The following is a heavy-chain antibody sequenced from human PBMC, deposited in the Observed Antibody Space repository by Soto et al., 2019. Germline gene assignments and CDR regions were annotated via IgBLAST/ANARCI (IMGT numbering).Heavy chain of an antibody. CDR2: INHSGST. CDR3: AREKWYYDILTGYPNWFDL. Sequence: TLSLTCAVYGGSFSGYYWSWIRQPPGKGLEWIGEINHSGSTNYNPSLKSRVTISVDTSKNQFSLKLSSVTAADTAVYYCAREKWYYDILTGYPNWFDLWGQGTLVTVSS. V-gene: IGHV4-34*01. D-gene: IGHD3-9*01. CDR1: GGSFSGYY. J-gene: IGHJ5*02.